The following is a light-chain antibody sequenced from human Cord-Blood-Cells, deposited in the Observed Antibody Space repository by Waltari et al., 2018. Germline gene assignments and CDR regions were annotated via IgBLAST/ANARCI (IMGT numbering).Light chain of an antibody. CDR3: QQRSNWPPVLT. J-gene: IGKJ4*01. V-gene: IGKV3-11*01. CDR2: AAS. CDR1: QSVSSY. Sequence: EIVLTQSPATLSLSPGERATLSCRASQSVSSYFAWYQQKPGQAPRRLFYAASNRATGIPARFSGSGSGTDFTLTISSLEPEDFAVYYCQQRSNWPPVLTFGGGTKVEIK.